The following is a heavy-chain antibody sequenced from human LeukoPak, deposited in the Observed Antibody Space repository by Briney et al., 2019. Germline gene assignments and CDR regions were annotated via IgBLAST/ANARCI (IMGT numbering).Heavy chain of an antibody. CDR3: ATGGTRFSFDY. Sequence: GGSLTLSCGASGFTFSNYVMSWVRQAPGKGLEWVSAINDSGDNTYYADSVKGRFTISRDNSKNKMYLQMNSLRAEDTAEYDCATGGTRFSFDYWGQGTLVTVSS. V-gene: IGHV3-23*01. CDR1: GFTFSNYV. CDR2: INDSGDNT. J-gene: IGHJ4*02. D-gene: IGHD1-14*01.